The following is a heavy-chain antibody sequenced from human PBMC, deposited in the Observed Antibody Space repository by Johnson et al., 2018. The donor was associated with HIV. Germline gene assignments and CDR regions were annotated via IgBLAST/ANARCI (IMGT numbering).Heavy chain of an antibody. CDR1: GFSFSSYG. CDR3: AKEFIAHDRPACAFDI. CDR2: ISYDGSNK. V-gene: IGHV3-30*18. Sequence: QEKLVESGGGLVQPGGSLRLSCAASGFSFSSYGMHWVRQAPGKGLEWVAVISYDGSNKYYADSVKGRFTISRDNSKNTLYLQMNSLRAEDTAVYYCAKEFIAHDRPACAFDIWGQGTMVTVSS. D-gene: IGHD6-13*01. J-gene: IGHJ3*02.